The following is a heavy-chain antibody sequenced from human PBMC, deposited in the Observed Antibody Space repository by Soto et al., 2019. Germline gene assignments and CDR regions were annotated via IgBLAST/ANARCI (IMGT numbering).Heavy chain of an antibody. V-gene: IGHV1-8*01. CDR3: AREARAPLWFGELFSDNNWFDP. D-gene: IGHD3-10*01. CDR1: GYTFTSYD. CDR2: MNPNSGNT. Sequence: GASVKVSCKASGYTFTSYDINWVRQATGQGREWMGWMNPNSGNTGYAQKFQGRGTMTRNTSISTAYMELSSLRSEDTAVYYCAREARAPLWFGELFSDNNWFDPWGQGTLVTVSS. J-gene: IGHJ5*02.